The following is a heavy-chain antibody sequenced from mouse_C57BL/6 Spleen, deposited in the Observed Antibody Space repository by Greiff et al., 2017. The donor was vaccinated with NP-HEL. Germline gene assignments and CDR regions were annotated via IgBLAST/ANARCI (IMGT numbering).Heavy chain of an antibody. CDR3: ATNWALFAY. Sequence: QVQLQQPGAELVKPGASVKLSCKASGYTFTSYWMQWVKQRPGQGLEWIGEIDPSDSYTNYNQKFKGKATLTVDTSSSTAYMQLSRLTSEDSAVYYCATNWALFAYWGQGTLVTVSA. D-gene: IGHD4-1*02. CDR1: GYTFTSYW. CDR2: IDPSDSYT. V-gene: IGHV1-50*01. J-gene: IGHJ3*01.